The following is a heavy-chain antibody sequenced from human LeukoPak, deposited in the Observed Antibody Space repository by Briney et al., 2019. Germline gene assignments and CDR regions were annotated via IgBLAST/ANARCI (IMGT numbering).Heavy chain of an antibody. CDR2: INPNSGGT. J-gene: IGHJ6*04. D-gene: IGHD2-2*01. Sequence: ASVKVSCKASGYTFTGYYMHWVRQAPGQGLEWMGWINPNSGGTNYAQKFQGWVTMTRDTSISTAYMELSRLRFDDTAVYYCARDGRPAALWDGMDVWGKGTTVTVSS. CDR3: ARDGRPAALWDGMDV. CDR1: GYTFTGYY. V-gene: IGHV1-2*04.